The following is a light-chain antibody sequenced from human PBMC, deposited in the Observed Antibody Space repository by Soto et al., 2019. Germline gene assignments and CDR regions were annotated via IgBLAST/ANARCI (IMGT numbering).Light chain of an antibody. J-gene: IGKJ1*01. CDR3: HQYNNGPPWT. CDR2: GAS. Sequence: EIVTTQSPATLSLSPGERATLSCRTSQSVFSNLAWYQQKPGHAPRLLIYGASTRATGIAGRFSGSGSVTEFTLAISSPQSEDFAVYYCHQYNNGPPWTFGQGTKVEI. CDR1: QSVFSN. V-gene: IGKV3-15*01.